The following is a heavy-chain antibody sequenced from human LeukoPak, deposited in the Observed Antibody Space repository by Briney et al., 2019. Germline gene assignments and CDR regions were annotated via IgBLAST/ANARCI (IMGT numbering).Heavy chain of an antibody. Sequence: SETLSLTCTVSGGSISSSRYYWGWIRQHPGKGLEWIGSIYYSGSTYYNPSLKSRLTMSVDTSKNQFSLNLTSVTAADTAVYYFARTGAGGWYQFDYWGQGTLVTDSS. J-gene: IGHJ4*02. V-gene: IGHV4-39*01. CDR3: ARTGAGGWYQFDY. CDR1: GGSISSSRYY. D-gene: IGHD6-19*01. CDR2: IYYSGST.